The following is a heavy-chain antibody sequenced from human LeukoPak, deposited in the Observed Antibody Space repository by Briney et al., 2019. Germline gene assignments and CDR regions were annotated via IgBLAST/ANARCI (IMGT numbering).Heavy chain of an antibody. J-gene: IGHJ4*02. CDR1: GFTFSSYW. CDR2: ISYDGTKK. D-gene: IGHD6-19*01. Sequence: GGSLRLSCAASGFTFSSYWVSWVRQAPGKGLEWVAVISYDGTKKYYADSVKGRFTISRDNSKNTVYLQMNSLRSEDTAVYYCARDLRTVIAVAGTGDYWGQGTLATVSS. CDR3: ARDLRTVIAVAGTGDY. V-gene: IGHV3-30-3*01.